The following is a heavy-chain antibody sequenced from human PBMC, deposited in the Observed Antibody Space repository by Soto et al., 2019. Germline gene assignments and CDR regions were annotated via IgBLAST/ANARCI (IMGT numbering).Heavy chain of an antibody. CDR2: IYYNGNT. D-gene: IGHD7-27*01. V-gene: IGHV4-59*11. CDR3: TRANWYSEY. J-gene: IGHJ4*02. CDR1: GGSISNHY. Sequence: QVQLQESGPGLVKPSETLSLTCSVSGGSISNHYWSWIRQPPGKGLEWIGYIYYNGNTNYNPSLKRRVTMAVDNAKNQIPLKLTTVTAADTAVYYCTRANWYSEYWGQGPLVTLSS.